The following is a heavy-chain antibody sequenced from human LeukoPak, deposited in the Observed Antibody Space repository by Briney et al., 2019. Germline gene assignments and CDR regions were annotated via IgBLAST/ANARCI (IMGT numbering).Heavy chain of an antibody. D-gene: IGHD2-2*01. CDR2: ISGSGGST. J-gene: IGHJ4*02. V-gene: IGHV3-23*01. CDR3: AKDLFVVVPAAMGFDY. CDR1: GFSFSSSW. Sequence: GGSLRLSCAASGFSFSSSWMHWVRQVPGKGLEWVSAISGSGGSTYYADSVKGRFTISRDNSKNTLYLQMNSLRAEDTAVYYCAKDLFVVVPAAMGFDYWGQGTLVTVSS.